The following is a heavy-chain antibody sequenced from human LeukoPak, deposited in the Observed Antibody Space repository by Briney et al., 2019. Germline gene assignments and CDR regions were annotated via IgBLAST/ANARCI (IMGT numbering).Heavy chain of an antibody. J-gene: IGHJ3*02. Sequence: GGSLRLSCAASGFTFNTYSMNWVRQAPGKGLEWVSAISGSGGSTYYADSVKGRFTISRDNSKNTLYLQMNSLRAEDTAVYYCARQDSSSPDDAFDIWGQGTMVTVSS. CDR1: GFTFNTYS. CDR3: ARQDSSSPDDAFDI. V-gene: IGHV3-23*01. D-gene: IGHD6-13*01. CDR2: ISGSGGST.